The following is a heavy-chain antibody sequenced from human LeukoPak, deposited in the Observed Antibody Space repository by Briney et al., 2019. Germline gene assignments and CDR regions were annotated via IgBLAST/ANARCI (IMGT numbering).Heavy chain of an antibody. CDR1: GYSISSGYY. Sequence: SETLSLTCTVSGYSISSGYYRGWIRQPPGKGLEWIGSIYHSGSTYYNPSLKSRVTISVDTSKNQFSLKLSSVTAADTAVYYCARGSYDILTGYPYYFDYWGQGTLVTVSS. V-gene: IGHV4-38-2*02. CDR3: ARGSYDILTGYPYYFDY. CDR2: IYHSGST. D-gene: IGHD3-9*01. J-gene: IGHJ4*02.